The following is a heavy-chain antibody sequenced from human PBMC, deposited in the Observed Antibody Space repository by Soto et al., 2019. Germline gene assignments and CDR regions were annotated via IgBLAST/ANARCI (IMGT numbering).Heavy chain of an antibody. J-gene: IGHJ6*02. D-gene: IGHD1-1*01. CDR2: IDPSDSYT. Sequence: GESLKISCKGSGYSFTSYWISWVRQMPGKGLEWMGRIDPSDSYTNYSPSSQGHVTISADKSISTVYLQWTSLRAPDTAMYYCARHQVLYGMDVWGQGTTVTVSS. CDR3: ARHQVLYGMDV. CDR1: GYSFTSYW. V-gene: IGHV5-10-1*01.